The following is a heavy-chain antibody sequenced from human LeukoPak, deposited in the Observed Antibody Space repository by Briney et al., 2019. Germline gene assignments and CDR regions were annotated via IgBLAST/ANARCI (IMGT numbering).Heavy chain of an antibody. Sequence: KPSETLSLTCTVSGGSISSYYWSWIRQPPGKGLEWIGYIYYSGSTNYNPSLKSRVTISVDTSKNQFSLKLSSVTAADTAVYYCARRKQLRVHWFDPWGQGTLVTVSS. J-gene: IGHJ5*02. CDR2: IYYSGST. V-gene: IGHV4-59*01. CDR3: ARRKQLRVHWFDP. D-gene: IGHD6-6*01. CDR1: GGSISSYY.